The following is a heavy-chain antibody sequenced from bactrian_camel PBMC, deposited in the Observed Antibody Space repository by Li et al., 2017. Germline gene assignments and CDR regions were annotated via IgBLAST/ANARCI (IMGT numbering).Heavy chain of an antibody. J-gene: IGHJ6*01. Sequence: DVQLVESGGGLVQPGGSLRLSCTASGYTDRPYGMAWFRQDPGKEREEVASIDSDGSTSYIGSVKGRFTISLDNTKNTLYLYLQMNGLKPEDTAMYYCAADFNVCGVVRRRGKFGYLGLGTQVTVS. CDR1: GYTDRPYG. CDR3: AADFNVCGVVRRRGKFGY. CDR2: IDSDGST. D-gene: IGHD2*01. V-gene: IGHV3S67*01.